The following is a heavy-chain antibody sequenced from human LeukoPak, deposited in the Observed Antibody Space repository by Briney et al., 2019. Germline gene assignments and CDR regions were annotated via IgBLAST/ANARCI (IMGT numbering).Heavy chain of an antibody. D-gene: IGHD1-26*01. CDR1: GGTFTSYA. CDR3: ASSGSYYGAFDI. V-gene: IGHV1-69*06. J-gene: IGHJ3*02. Sequence: SVKVSCKASGGTFTSYAISWVRQAPGQGLEWMGGIIPIFGTANYAQKFQGRVTITADKSTSTAYMELSSLRSEDTAVYYCASSGSYYGAFDIWGQGTMVTVSS. CDR2: IIPIFGTA.